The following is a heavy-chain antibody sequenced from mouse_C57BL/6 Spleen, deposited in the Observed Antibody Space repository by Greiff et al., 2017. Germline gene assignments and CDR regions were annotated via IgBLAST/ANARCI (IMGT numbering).Heavy chain of an antibody. D-gene: IGHD2-10*01. J-gene: IGHJ3*01. Sequence: QVQLKQPGAELVKPGASVKLSCKASGYTFTSYWMHWVKQRPGQGLEWIGMIHPNSGSTNYNEKFKSKATLTVDKSSSTAYMQLSSLTSEDSAVYYCARGARSLPLAYWGQGTLVTVSA. CDR2: IHPNSGST. CDR1: GYTFTSYW. V-gene: IGHV1-64*01. CDR3: ARGARSLPLAY.